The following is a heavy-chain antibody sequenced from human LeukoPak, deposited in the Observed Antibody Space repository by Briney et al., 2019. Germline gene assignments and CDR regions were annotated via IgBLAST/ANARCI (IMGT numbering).Heavy chain of an antibody. CDR3: AREPGYCSGGSCFDAFDI. Sequence: SETLSLTCTVSGGSISSYYWSWIRQPPGKGLERIGYIYYSGSTNYNPSLKSRVTISVDTSKNQFSLKLSSVTAADTAVYYCAREPGYCSGGSCFDAFDIWGQGTMVTVSS. CDR2: IYYSGST. D-gene: IGHD2-15*01. J-gene: IGHJ3*02. CDR1: GGSISSYY. V-gene: IGHV4-59*01.